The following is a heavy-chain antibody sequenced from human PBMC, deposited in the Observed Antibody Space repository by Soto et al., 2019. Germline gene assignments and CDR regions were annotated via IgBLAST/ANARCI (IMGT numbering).Heavy chain of an antibody. CDR1: GFRFSSKA. J-gene: IGHJ4*02. V-gene: IGHV3-23*01. CDR3: AKENGFQFVNFGASGFGY. Sequence: EVQLLESGGGLVQPGGSLRLSCAASGFRFSSKAMSWVRQAPGKGLEWVPIISGSGSSTYYTDSLKGRFTISRDNSKNMVYLEMNYLRAEDMAVYYCAKENGFQFVNFGASGFGYWGQGSLVSVSS. CDR2: ISGSGSST. D-gene: IGHD6-6*01.